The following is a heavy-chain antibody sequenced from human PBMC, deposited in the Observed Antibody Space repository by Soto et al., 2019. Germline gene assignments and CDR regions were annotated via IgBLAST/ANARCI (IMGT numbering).Heavy chain of an antibody. D-gene: IGHD6-19*01. J-gene: IGHJ3*01. CDR1: GFTFSNYA. Sequence: EVQLLESGGGLVGPGGSLRLSCAASGFTFSNYAMNWVRQAPGKGLECVSVISGSGGSAYYADSVQGRFTISRDNSKNTLYMQMNSLRDEDTAIYYCVREGSGWNSRGSFDFWGRGTMVTV. V-gene: IGHV3-23*01. CDR3: VREGSGWNSRGSFDF. CDR2: ISGSGGSA.